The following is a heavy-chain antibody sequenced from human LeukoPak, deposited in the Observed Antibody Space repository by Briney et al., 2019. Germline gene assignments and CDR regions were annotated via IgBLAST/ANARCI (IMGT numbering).Heavy chain of an antibody. J-gene: IGHJ4*02. Sequence: SETLSLTCTVSGGSVSSNLFQWDWLRQPPGKGLEWIGTIFYSGDTRYNPSLESRVIMSVDTSQNEFSLRLNSMTAADTAVYYCAREITLTGYKYGLGFNYWGQGTLVTVSS. D-gene: IGHD5-12*01. CDR3: AREITLTGYKYGLGFNY. V-gene: IGHV4-39*07. CDR1: GGSVSSNLFQ. CDR2: IFYSGDT.